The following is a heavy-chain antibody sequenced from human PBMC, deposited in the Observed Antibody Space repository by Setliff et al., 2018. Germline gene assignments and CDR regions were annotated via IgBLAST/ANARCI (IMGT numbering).Heavy chain of an antibody. CDR3: ARSPAVLGIVYLDP. CDR1: ANSFSGYY. Sequence: SVKVSCKASANSFSGYYFHWVRQAPGQGLEWMGGIIPMFGTPAYAQKFQDRVTITTDESTSTAYMELDSLRSEDTAVYYCARSPAVLGIVYLDPWGQGTLVTVSS. J-gene: IGHJ5*02. CDR2: IIPMFGTP. V-gene: IGHV1-69*05. D-gene: IGHD2-15*01.